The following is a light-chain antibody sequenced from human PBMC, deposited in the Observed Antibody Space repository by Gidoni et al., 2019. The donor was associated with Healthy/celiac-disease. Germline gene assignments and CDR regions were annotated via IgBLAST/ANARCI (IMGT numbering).Light chain of an antibody. Sequence: EIVLTQSPATLCLSPGERATLSCRASQSVSSYLAWYQQKPGQAPRLLIYDASNRATGIPARFSGSGSGTDFTLTISSLEPEDFAVYYCQQRSNWPPRCSFGQGTKLEIK. CDR1: QSVSSY. J-gene: IGKJ2*04. V-gene: IGKV3-11*01. CDR2: DAS. CDR3: QQRSNWPPRCS.